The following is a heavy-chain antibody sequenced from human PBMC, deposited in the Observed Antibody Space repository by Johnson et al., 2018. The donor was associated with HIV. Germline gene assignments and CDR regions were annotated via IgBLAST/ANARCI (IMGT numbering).Heavy chain of an antibody. V-gene: IGHV3-30-3*01. Sequence: QVQLVESGGGVVQPGRSLRLSCAASGFTFSSYAMHWVRQAPGKGLEWVAVISYVGTNKYYADSVTGRFTVSRDNSKNTLYLQMNSLRPEDTAMYYCARDPAYAALDIWGQGTMVTVSS. CDR3: ARDPAYAALDI. J-gene: IGHJ3*02. CDR1: GFTFSSYA. CDR2: ISYVGTNK. D-gene: IGHD2-8*01.